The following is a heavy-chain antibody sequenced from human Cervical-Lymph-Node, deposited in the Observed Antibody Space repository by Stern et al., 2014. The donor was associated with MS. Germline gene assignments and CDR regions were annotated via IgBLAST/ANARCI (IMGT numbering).Heavy chain of an antibody. Sequence: EVKLVESGAEVRKPGESLRISWEVSGYRFTNNGIGWVRQVPGKGLEWMGIISPGDSETRYSPSFQGQVTILVDKSNSLTYLQWSSLKASDTAIYYCARRGHGYMGIDYWGQGTLVTVSS. CDR3: ARRGHGYMGIDY. D-gene: IGHD1-1*01. CDR2: ISPGDSET. J-gene: IGHJ4*02. CDR1: GYRFTNNG. V-gene: IGHV5-51*03.